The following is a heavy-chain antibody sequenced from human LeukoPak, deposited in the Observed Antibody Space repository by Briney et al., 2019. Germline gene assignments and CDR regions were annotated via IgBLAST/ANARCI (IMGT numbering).Heavy chain of an antibody. D-gene: IGHD3-22*01. CDR1: GFTFSSYW. CDR3: ARAPSEIGGYYPEYFRP. CDR2: IKRDGKT. Sequence: GGSLRLSCAASGFTFSSYWIHWVRQAPGKGLVWVSRIKRDGKTNYEDSVKGRFTISRDNSKNTVSLQMNTLRAEDTGVYYCARAPSEIGGYYPEYFRPWGEGTLVSVSS. J-gene: IGHJ1*01. V-gene: IGHV3-74*01.